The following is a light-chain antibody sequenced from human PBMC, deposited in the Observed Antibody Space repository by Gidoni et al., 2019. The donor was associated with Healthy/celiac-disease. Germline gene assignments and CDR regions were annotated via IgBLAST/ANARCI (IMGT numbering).Light chain of an antibody. J-gene: IGLJ1*01. CDR1: ALPKQY. CDR2: KDS. Sequence: SYELTQPPSASVSPGQTARITCPGDALPKQYVSWYQQQPGQAPVLVIYKDSERPSGIPERFSGSSSGTTVTLTISGVQAEDEADYYCQSADSSGTYVFGSGTKVTVL. CDR3: QSADSSGTYV. V-gene: IGLV3-25*03.